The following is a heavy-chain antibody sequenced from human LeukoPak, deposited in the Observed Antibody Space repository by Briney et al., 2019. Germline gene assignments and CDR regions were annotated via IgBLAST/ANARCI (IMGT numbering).Heavy chain of an antibody. CDR3: ARHGPAAIGFYYYYGMDV. CDR2: IIPIFGTA. Sequence: ASVKVSCKASGGTFSSYAISWVRQAPGQGLEWMGGIIPIFGTANYAQKFQGRVTITADASTSTAYMELSSLRSGDTAVYYCARHGPAAIGFYYYYGMDVWGQGTTVTVSS. D-gene: IGHD2-2*01. V-gene: IGHV1-69*13. J-gene: IGHJ6*02. CDR1: GGTFSSYA.